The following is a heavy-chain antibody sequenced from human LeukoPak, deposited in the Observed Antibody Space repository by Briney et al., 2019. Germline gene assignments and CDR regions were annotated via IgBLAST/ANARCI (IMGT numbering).Heavy chain of an antibody. Sequence: ASVKLSCKASGYTFTGYYMHWVRQAPGQGLEWMGWINPNSGGTNYAQKFQGRVTMTRDTSISTAYTELSRLRSDDTAVYYCARAIPLAAALDYWGQGAMATDSS. CDR3: ARAIPLAAALDY. CDR1: GYTFTGYY. J-gene: IGHJ4*02. V-gene: IGHV1-2*02. D-gene: IGHD6-13*01. CDR2: INPNSGGT.